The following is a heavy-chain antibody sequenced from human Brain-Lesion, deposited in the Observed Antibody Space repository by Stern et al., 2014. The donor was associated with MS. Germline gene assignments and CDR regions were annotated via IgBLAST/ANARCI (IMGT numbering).Heavy chain of an antibody. CDR3: ARGRVVPGFQYYATDV. V-gene: IGHV4-61*02. CDR1: GGSISSGGYY. D-gene: IGHD2-2*01. Sequence: VQLLESGPGLVKPSQTLSLSCTVSGGSISSGGYYWSWIRQPAGKGLEWIGRIFNSGRTSYTPPLKSRVPISIDTSKTQFSLRLNSMTAADTAVYYCARGRVVPGFQYYATDVWGQGTTVIVSS. CDR2: IFNSGRT. J-gene: IGHJ6*02.